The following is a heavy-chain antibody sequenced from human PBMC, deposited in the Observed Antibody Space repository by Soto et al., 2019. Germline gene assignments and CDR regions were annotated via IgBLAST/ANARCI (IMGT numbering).Heavy chain of an antibody. J-gene: IGHJ5*02. V-gene: IGHV3-48*01. CDR1: GFTFSSYS. CDR3: ARVPLTFGGVIVLNNWFDP. CDR2: ISSSSSTI. Sequence: PGGSLRLSCAASGFTFSSYSMNWVRQAPGKGLEWVSYISSSSSTIYYADSVKGRFTISRDNAENSLYLHMNSLRAEDTAVYYCARVPLTFGGVIVLNNWFDPWGQGTLVTVSS. D-gene: IGHD3-16*02.